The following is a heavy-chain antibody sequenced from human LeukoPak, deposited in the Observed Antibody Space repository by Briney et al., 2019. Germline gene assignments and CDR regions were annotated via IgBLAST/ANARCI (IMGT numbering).Heavy chain of an antibody. V-gene: IGHV1-2*02. CDR3: ARYSGSHPAAFDI. CDR2: INPNSGGT. J-gene: IGHJ3*02. CDR1: GGTFSSYT. D-gene: IGHD1-26*01. Sequence: GASVKVSCKASGGTFSSYTISWVRQAPGQGLEWMGWINPNSGGTNYAQKFQGRVTMTRDTSISTAYMELSRLRSDDTAVYYCARYSGSHPAAFDIWGQGTMVTVSS.